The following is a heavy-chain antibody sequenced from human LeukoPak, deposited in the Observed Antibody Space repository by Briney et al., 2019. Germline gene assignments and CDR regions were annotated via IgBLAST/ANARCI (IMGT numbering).Heavy chain of an antibody. CDR3: ARGVGIAVAQYYFDY. V-gene: IGHV3-7*01. J-gene: IGHJ4*02. D-gene: IGHD6-19*01. Sequence: PGGSLRLSCAASGFTFSSYSMNWVRQAPGKGLEWVANIKQDGSEKYYVDSVKGRFTISRDNAKNSLYLQMNSLRAEDTAVYYCARGVGIAVAQYYFDYWGQGTLVTVSS. CDR2: IKQDGSEK. CDR1: GFTFSSYS.